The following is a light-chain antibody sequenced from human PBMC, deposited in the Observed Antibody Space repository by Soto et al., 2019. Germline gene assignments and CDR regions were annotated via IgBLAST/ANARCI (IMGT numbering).Light chain of an antibody. J-gene: IGLJ2*01. V-gene: IGLV1-40*01. CDR1: SSNIGAGYD. Sequence: QSVLTQPPSVSGAPGQRVTISCTGSSSNIGAGYDVHWYQQLPGTAPKLLIYGNSNRPSGVPDRFSGSKSDTSASLAITGLQAEDEADYYCQSYDSSLSGLYVVFGGGTKLTVL. CDR3: QSYDSSLSGLYVV. CDR2: GNS.